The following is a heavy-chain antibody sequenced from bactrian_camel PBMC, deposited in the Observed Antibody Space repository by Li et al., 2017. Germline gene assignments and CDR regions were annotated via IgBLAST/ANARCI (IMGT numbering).Heavy chain of an antibody. V-gene: IGHV3S6*01. CDR2: VDSDGTVT. CDR1: GYTYRTDC. D-gene: IGHD2*01. Sequence: HVQLVESGGGSVQAGGSLRFSCVGSGYTYRTDCMGWFRQHPSGNGRQGIAAVDSDGTVTYADSSKGRFTISRDNAKNTLDLQMNSLKPEDAAMYYCAAEGVRCEWWLPIREAPKSAWWGQGTQVTV. J-gene: IGHJ4*01. CDR3: AAEGVRCEWWLPIREAPKSAW.